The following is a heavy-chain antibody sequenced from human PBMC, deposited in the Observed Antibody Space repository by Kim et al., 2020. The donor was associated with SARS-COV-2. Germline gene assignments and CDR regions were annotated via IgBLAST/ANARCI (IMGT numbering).Heavy chain of an antibody. V-gene: IGHV5-51*01. CDR2: IYPGDSDT. CDR3: ARDPSVGSTTDFFDY. CDR1: GYSFSNYW. J-gene: IGHJ4*02. D-gene: IGHD1-26*01. Sequence: GESLKISCRGSGYSFSNYWIGWVRQMPGKGLEYMGIIYPGDSDTRYSPSFEGQVTISADKSINTAYLQWNNLKASDTAIYYCARDPSVGSTTDFFDYWVQGSLVSVSS.